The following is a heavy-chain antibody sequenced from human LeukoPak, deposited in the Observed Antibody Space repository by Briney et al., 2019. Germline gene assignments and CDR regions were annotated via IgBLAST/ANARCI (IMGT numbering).Heavy chain of an antibody. CDR2: FDPEDGET. CDR1: GYTLTELS. J-gene: IGHJ5*02. CDR3: ATVWFGEFLFDP. Sequence: ASVKVSCKVSGYTLTELSMHWVRQAPGKGLEWMGGFDPEDGETIYAQKFQGRVTMTEDTSTDTAYMELSSLRSEDTAAYYCATVWFGEFLFDPWGQGTLVTVSS. D-gene: IGHD3-10*01. V-gene: IGHV1-24*01.